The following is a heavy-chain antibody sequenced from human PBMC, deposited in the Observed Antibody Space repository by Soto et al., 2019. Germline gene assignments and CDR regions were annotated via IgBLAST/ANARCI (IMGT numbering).Heavy chain of an antibody. J-gene: IGHJ6*02. Sequence: PGESLKISCKGSGYSFTSYWISWVRQMPGKGLEWMGRIDPSDSYTNYSPSFQGHVTISADKSISTAYLQWSSLKASDTAMYYCARLLVRWHYYYYGMDVWGQGTTVTVSS. CDR3: ARLLVRWHYYYYGMDV. CDR2: IDPSDSYT. CDR1: GYSFTSYW. V-gene: IGHV5-10-1*01. D-gene: IGHD4-17*01.